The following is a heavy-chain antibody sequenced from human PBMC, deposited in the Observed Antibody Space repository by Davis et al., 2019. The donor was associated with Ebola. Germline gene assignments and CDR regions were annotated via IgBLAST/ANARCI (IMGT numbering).Heavy chain of an antibody. J-gene: IGHJ4*02. V-gene: IGHV4-59*08. CDR2: IYYSGST. CDR3: AATSQSTVIVFDY. CDR1: GGSISSYY. D-gene: IGHD2-21*01. Sequence: PSETLSLTCTVSGGSISSYYWSWIRQPPGKGLEWIGYIYYSGSTNYNPSLKSRVTISMDTSKNQFSLKLSSVTAADTAVYYCAATSQSTVIVFDYWGQGTLVTVSS.